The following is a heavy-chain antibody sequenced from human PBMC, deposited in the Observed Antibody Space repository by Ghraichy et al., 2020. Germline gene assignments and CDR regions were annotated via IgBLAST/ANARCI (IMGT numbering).Heavy chain of an antibody. CDR3: ARYSSSSVFDY. J-gene: IGHJ4*02. Sequence: GESLNISCAASGFTFSSYWMSWVRQAPGKGLEWVANIKQDGSEKYYVDSVKGRFTISRDNAKNSLYLQMNSLRAEDTAVYYCARYSSSSVFDYWGQGTLVTVSS. D-gene: IGHD6-6*01. CDR1: GFTFSSYW. V-gene: IGHV3-7*03. CDR2: IKQDGSEK.